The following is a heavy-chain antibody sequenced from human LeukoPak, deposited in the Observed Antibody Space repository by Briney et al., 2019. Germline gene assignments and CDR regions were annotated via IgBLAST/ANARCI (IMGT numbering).Heavy chain of an antibody. D-gene: IGHD4-11*01. V-gene: IGHV1-69*05. CDR2: IIPIFGTA. Sequence: SVKVSCEASGGTFSSYAISWVRQAPGQGLEWMGGIIPIFGTANYAQKFQGRVTITTDESTSTAYMELSSLRSEDTAVYYCARDRGTVTTALDYWGQGTLVTVSS. CDR1: GGTFSSYA. CDR3: ARDRGTVTTALDY. J-gene: IGHJ4*02.